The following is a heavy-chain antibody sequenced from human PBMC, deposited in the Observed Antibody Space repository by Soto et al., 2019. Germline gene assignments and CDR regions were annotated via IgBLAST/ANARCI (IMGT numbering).Heavy chain of an antibody. CDR1: GGSFTGYY. Sequence: SETLSLTCAVYGGSFTGYYWTWIRQPPGKGLEWIGEINHSRTTKYNPSLKSRVTMSVDTSKDQFSLRLSSVTAADSAVYYCARGIYDFWSSYDTWFDPWGQGTLVTVSS. CDR2: INHSRTT. CDR3: ARGIYDFWSSYDTWFDP. J-gene: IGHJ5*02. V-gene: IGHV4-34*01. D-gene: IGHD3-3*01.